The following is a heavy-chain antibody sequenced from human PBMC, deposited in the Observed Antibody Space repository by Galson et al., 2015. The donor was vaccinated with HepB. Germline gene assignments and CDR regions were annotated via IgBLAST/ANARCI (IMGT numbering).Heavy chain of an antibody. Sequence: SVKVSCKVSGDTLDELSVHWVRQAPGKGLQWMGGHDRDDGDTFYGENFQGRVTMTEDTSTDTAYMELNSLRSEDTAVYYCARGPRTYSFDSWGQGTLVTVSS. CDR2: HDRDDGDT. V-gene: IGHV1-24*01. CDR3: ARGPRTYSFDS. D-gene: IGHD2-15*01. J-gene: IGHJ4*02. CDR1: GDTLDELS.